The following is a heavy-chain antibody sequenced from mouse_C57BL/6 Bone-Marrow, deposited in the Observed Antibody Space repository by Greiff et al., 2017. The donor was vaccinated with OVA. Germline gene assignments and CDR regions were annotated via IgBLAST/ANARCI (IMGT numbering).Heavy chain of an antibody. CDR2: ISDGGSYT. Sequence: EVKLVESGGGLVKPGGSLKLSCAASGFTFSSYAMSWVRQTPEKRLEWVATISDGGSYTYYPDNVKGRFTISRDNAKNNLYLQMSHLKSEDTAMYYCARDEDYSILRWYFDVWGTGTTVTVSS. CDR3: ARDEDYSILRWYFDV. J-gene: IGHJ1*03. CDR1: GFTFSSYA. D-gene: IGHD2-5*01. V-gene: IGHV5-4*01.